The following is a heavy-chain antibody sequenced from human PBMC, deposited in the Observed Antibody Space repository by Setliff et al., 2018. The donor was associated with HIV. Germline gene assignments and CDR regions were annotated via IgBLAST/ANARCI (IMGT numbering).Heavy chain of an antibody. D-gene: IGHD5-18*01. J-gene: IGHJ4*02. CDR2: INDRGDYI. CDR1: GFTFNNYA. V-gene: IGHV3-23*01. CDR3: ARDAPGYSHVLDF. Sequence: GESLKISCAASGFTFNNYAMGWVRQAPGKGLEWVSAINDRGDYIYYADFARCRFTISRDSSKNTLYLQMNSLRAEDTALYFCARDAPGYSHVLDFWGQGTLGTVSS.